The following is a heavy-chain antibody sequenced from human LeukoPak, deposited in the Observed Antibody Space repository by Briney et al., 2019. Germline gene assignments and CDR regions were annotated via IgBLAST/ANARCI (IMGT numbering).Heavy chain of an antibody. V-gene: IGHV1-69*13. CDR3: ARGGDILTGYAFDY. CDR2: IIPIFGTA. CDR1: GGTFISYV. Sequence: SVTVSCKASGGTFISYVISWVRQAPGQGLEWMGGIIPIFGTANYAQKFQGRVTITADESTSTAYMELSSLRSEDTAVYYCARGGDILTGYAFDYWGQGTLVTVSS. D-gene: IGHD3-9*01. J-gene: IGHJ4*02.